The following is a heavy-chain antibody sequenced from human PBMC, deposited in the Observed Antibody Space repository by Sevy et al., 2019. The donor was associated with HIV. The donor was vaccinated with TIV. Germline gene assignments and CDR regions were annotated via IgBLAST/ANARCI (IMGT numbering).Heavy chain of an antibody. V-gene: IGHV4-39*02. CDR2: IYYNGHT. J-gene: IGHJ6*02. CDR3: AREAGGYDYDYGMDV. D-gene: IGHD5-12*01. Sequence: SETLSLTCSISGGTIVSSGHYWGWIRQTPGKGLEWIGSIYYNGHTVYTPSLKSRLTISIDTSKNQFSLTLSSVTVADTAVYFCAREAGGYDYDYGMDVWGQGTTVTVSS. CDR1: GGTIVSSGHY.